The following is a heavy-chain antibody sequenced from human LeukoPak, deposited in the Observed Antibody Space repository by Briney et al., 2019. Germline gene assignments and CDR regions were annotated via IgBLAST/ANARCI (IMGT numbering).Heavy chain of an antibody. CDR2: IKKDGSEK. CDR1: GFTFSSYW. Sequence: PGGSLRLSCAASGFTFSSYWMSWVRQAPGKGLEWVANIKKDGSEKYYVDSVKGRFTISRDNAKNSLYLQMNSLRAEDTAVYYCARDPVGFWSAHGGWGQGILVTVSS. J-gene: IGHJ4*02. CDR3: ARDPVGFWSAHGG. V-gene: IGHV3-7*01. D-gene: IGHD3-3*01.